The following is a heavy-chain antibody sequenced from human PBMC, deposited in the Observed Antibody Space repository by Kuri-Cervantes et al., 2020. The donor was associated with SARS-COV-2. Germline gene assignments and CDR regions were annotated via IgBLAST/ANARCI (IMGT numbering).Heavy chain of an antibody. CDR3: ARERGSWYVPLCTYYYYYVDV. D-gene: IGHD6-13*01. Sequence: ASVKVSCKASGGTFSSYAISWVRQAPGQGLEWMGWISAYNGNTNYAQKLQGRVTMTTDTSTSTAYMELRSLRSDDTAVYYCARERGSWYVPLCTYYYYYVDVWGKGTTVTVSS. CDR1: GGTFSSYA. CDR2: ISAYNGNT. V-gene: IGHV1-18*01. J-gene: IGHJ6*03.